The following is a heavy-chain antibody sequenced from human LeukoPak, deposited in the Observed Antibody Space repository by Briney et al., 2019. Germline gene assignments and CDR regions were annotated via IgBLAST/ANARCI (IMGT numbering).Heavy chain of an antibody. CDR2: ISAYNGNT. CDR3: ARRPYDFLNWFDP. D-gene: IGHD3-3*01. CDR1: GGTFSNNA. J-gene: IGHJ5*02. V-gene: IGHV1-18*01. Sequence: ASVKVSCKASGGTFSNNALSWVRQAPGQGLEWMGWISAYNGNTNYAQKLQGRVTMTTDTSTSTAYMELRSLRSDDTAVYYCARRPYDFLNWFDPWGQGTLVTVSS.